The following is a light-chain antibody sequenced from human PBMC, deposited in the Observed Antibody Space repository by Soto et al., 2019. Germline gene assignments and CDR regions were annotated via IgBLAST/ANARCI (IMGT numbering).Light chain of an antibody. CDR2: WAS. V-gene: IGKV4-1*01. Sequence: DIVMTQSSDSLAVSLGERATINCKSSQSVLYSSNNKNYLAWYQQKPGQPPKLLIYWASTRESGVPDRISGSGSGTDFTLTISSLQAEDVAVYYCQQYYSTIFTFGPGTKVAIK. CDR1: QSVLYSSNNKNY. CDR3: QQYYSTIFT. J-gene: IGKJ3*01.